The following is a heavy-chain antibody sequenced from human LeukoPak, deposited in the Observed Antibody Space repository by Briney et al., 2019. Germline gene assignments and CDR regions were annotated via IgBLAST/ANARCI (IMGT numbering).Heavy chain of an antibody. V-gene: IGHV4-30-4*08. CDR1: GGSISSGDYY. Sequence: SETLSLTCTVSGGSISSGDYYWSWIRQPPGKGLEWIGYIYYSGSTYYNPSLKSRVTTSIDTSKSQFSLKMSSVTAADTAVYYCVREVKGYSSSWYQNWFDPWGQGTLVTVSS. CDR3: VREVKGYSSSWYQNWFDP. D-gene: IGHD6-13*01. J-gene: IGHJ5*02. CDR2: IYYSGST.